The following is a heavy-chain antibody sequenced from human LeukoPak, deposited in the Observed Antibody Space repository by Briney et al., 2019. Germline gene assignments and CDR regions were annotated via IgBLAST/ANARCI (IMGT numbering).Heavy chain of an antibody. CDR3: ARDRGSYRI. J-gene: IGHJ3*02. D-gene: IGHD1-26*01. CDR1: GGSISSTTYY. V-gene: IGHV4-61*10. CDR2: IHVSGST. Sequence: SETLSLTCTVSGGSISSTTYYWSWIRQPAGKGLEWIGRIHVSGSTNYNPSLKSRVTISVDTSKNQFSLKLSSVTAADTAVYYCARDRGSYRIWGQGTMVTVSS.